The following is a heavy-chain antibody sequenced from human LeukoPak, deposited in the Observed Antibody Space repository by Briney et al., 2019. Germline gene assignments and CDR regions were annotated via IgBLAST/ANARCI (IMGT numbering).Heavy chain of an antibody. D-gene: IGHD2-2*02. CDR2: ISNSGDTT. Sequence: PGGSLRLSCAASGFTFSSYAMSWVRQAPGKGLEWISGISNSGDTTYDADSVKGRFTIPRDNSKNTLYLQMNSLRAEDTAVYYCAKCPGSANCYTGFDYWGQGTLVTVSS. CDR1: GFTFSSYA. V-gene: IGHV3-23*01. J-gene: IGHJ4*02. CDR3: AKCPGSANCYTGFDY.